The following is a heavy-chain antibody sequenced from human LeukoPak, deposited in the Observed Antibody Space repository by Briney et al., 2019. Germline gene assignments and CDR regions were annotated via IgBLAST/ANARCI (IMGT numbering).Heavy chain of an antibody. CDR3: ARARLASLNWFDP. Sequence: ASVKVSCKASGYTFTSYDINWVRQDTGQGLEWMGWMNPNSGNTGYAQKFQGRVTMTRNTSISRAYMELSSLRSEDAAVYYCARARLASLNWFDPWGQGTLVTVSS. CDR1: GYTFTSYD. V-gene: IGHV1-8*01. J-gene: IGHJ5*02. D-gene: IGHD6-19*01. CDR2: MNPNSGNT.